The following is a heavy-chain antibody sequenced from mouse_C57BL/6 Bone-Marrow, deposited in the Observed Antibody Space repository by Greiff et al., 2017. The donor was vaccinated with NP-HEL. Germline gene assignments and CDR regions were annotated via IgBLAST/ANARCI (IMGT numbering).Heavy chain of an antibody. D-gene: IGHD2-1*01. J-gene: IGHJ3*01. CDR3: ARRNYGNYEAWFAY. CDR1: YFAFMASA. Sequence: VVESGAELVRPGSSVKLSCKDSYFAFMASAMHWVKQRPGHGLEWIGSFTMYSDATEYSENFKGKATLTANTSSSTAYMELSSLTSEDSAVYYCARRNYGNYEAWFAYWGQGTLVTVSA. CDR2: FTMYSDAT. V-gene: IGHV1-49*01.